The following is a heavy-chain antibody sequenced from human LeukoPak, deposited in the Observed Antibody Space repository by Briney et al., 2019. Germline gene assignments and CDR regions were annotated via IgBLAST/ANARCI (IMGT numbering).Heavy chain of an antibody. J-gene: IGHJ3*02. V-gene: IGHV4-39*01. CDR3: ARQLYSSGIDPDAFDI. CDR2: IYYSGNT. Sequence: SETLSLTCTVSGGSISSTSYYWGWIRQPPGKGLEWIGSIYYSGNTYYNPSLKSRVTISVDTSKNQFSLRLSSVTAADTAVYYCARQLYSSGIDPDAFDIWGQGTMVTVSS. CDR1: GGSISSTSYY. D-gene: IGHD6-19*01.